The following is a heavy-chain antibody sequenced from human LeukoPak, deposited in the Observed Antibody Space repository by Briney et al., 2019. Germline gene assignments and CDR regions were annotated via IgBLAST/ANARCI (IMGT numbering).Heavy chain of an antibody. CDR3: ARHWYSGSSIDY. CDR1: GGSISSYY. J-gene: IGHJ4*02. V-gene: IGHV4-59*08. D-gene: IGHD6-6*01. CDR2: IYYSGST. Sequence: PSETLSLTCTVSGGSISSYYWSWIRQPPGKGLEWIGYIYYSGSTNYNPSLKSRVTISVDTSKNQFSLKLSSVTAADTAVYYCARHWYSGSSIDYWGQGTLVTVSS.